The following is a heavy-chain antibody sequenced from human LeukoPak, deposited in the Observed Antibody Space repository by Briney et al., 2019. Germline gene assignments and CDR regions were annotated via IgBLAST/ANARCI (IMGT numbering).Heavy chain of an antibody. CDR1: GYTFTGYY. D-gene: IGHD3-10*01. CDR3: ARDWTRLWFGEEGFDY. CDR2: INPSGGST. Sequence: ASVKVSCKTSGYTFTGYYMHWVRQAPGQGLEWMGIINPSGGSTSYAQKFQGRVTMTRDTSTSTVYMELSSLRSEDTAVYYCARDWTRLWFGEEGFDYWGQGTLVTVSS. V-gene: IGHV1-46*01. J-gene: IGHJ4*02.